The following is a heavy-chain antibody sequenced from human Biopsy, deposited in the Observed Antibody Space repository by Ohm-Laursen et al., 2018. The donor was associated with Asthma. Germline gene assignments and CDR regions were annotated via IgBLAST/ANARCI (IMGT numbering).Heavy chain of an antibody. CDR2: ISISSSYI. D-gene: IGHD2-2*01. CDR1: GFTFSSYS. CDR3: ARGGTDMNEAMPKDY. Sequence: SLRLSCSAAGFTFSSYSMNWVRQAPGKGLEWVSSISISSSYIYYADSVKGRFTISRDNAKNSLYLQMNSLRAEDTAVYYCARGGTDMNEAMPKDYWGQGTMVTVSS. J-gene: IGHJ4*01. V-gene: IGHV3-21*01.